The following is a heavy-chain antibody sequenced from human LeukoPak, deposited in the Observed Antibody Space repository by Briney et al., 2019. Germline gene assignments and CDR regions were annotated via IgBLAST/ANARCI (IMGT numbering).Heavy chain of an antibody. V-gene: IGHV4-59*01. D-gene: IGHD2-8*01. CDR2: IYYTGST. CDR1: GGSITTYY. Sequence: SETLSLTCNVSGGSITTYYWNWIRQSPGKGLEWIGYIYYTGSTSHNPSLKSRVTLSVDTARNQFSLKLTSVTAADTAVYYCARGGPGVTDRWGQGTLVTVSS. J-gene: IGHJ4*02. CDR3: ARGGPGVTDR.